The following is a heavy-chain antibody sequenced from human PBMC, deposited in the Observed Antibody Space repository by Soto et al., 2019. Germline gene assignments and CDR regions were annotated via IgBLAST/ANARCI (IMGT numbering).Heavy chain of an antibody. CDR1: GGTFSSYA. CDR2: IIPIFGTA. J-gene: IGHJ6*02. Sequence: QVQLVQSGAEVKKPGSSVKVSCKASGGTFSSYAISWVRQAPGQGLEWMGGIIPIFGTANYAQKFQGRVTITADESTSTVYMELSSLRSEDTAVYYCEIYCSGGSCYYDGVYYYGMDVWGQGTTVTVSS. V-gene: IGHV1-69*12. CDR3: EIYCSGGSCYYDGVYYYGMDV. D-gene: IGHD2-15*01.